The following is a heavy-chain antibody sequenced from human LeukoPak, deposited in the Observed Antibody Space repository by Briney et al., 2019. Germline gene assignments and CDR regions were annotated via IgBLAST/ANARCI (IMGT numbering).Heavy chain of an antibody. D-gene: IGHD2/OR15-2a*01. CDR3: ARLNGGN. Sequence: KPSETLSLTCTVSGGSLSTYYWSWIRQPPGKGLEWIGYINYSGSTNYNPSLKSRVSISVDTSKNQFSLRLGSVTAADTAVYYCARLNGGNRGQGTLVTVSS. J-gene: IGHJ4*02. CDR2: INYSGST. CDR1: GGSLSTYY. V-gene: IGHV4-59*08.